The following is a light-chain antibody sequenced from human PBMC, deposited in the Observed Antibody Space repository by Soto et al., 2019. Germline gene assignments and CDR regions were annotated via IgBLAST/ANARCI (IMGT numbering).Light chain of an antibody. CDR3: QHYDSYPWT. J-gene: IGKJ1*01. CDR2: KAS. Sequence: DIQITQSPSSLSASVGDRVTITCRASQSISSWLAWYQQKPGKAPKLLIYKASSLESGVPSRFSGGGSGTEFTLTISSLQPDDFATYYCQHYDSYPWTFGQGTKVDIK. V-gene: IGKV1-5*03. CDR1: QSISSW.